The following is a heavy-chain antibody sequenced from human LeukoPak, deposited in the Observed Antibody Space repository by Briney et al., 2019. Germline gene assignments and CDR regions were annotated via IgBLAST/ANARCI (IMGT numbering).Heavy chain of an antibody. CDR3: ARSKYYDFWSGYYTAFDY. V-gene: IGHV1-3*03. Sequence: ASVKVSCKASGYTFTSYAMHWVRQAPGQRLEWMGWINAGNGNTKYSQEFQGRVTITRDTSASTAYMELSSLRSEDMAVYYCARSKYYDFWSGYYTAFDYWGQGTLVTVSS. CDR1: GYTFTSYA. J-gene: IGHJ4*02. CDR2: INAGNGNT. D-gene: IGHD3-3*01.